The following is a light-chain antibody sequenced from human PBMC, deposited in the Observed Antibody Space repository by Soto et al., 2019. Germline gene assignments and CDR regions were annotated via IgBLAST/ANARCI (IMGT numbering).Light chain of an antibody. V-gene: IGKV3-15*01. CDR2: AAS. CDR1: QSISIN. CDR3: QQYNNWIT. Sequence: EIVMTQSPATLCVSPGERAILSCRASQSISINLAWYQQKPGQAPRLLIYAASNRATGVPARFSGSWSGTEFTLTISSLQSEDFAVYYCQQYNNWITFGQGTRLEIK. J-gene: IGKJ5*01.